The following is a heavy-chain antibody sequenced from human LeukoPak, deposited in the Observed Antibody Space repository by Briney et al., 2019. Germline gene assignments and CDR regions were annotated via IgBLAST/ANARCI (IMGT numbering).Heavy chain of an antibody. V-gene: IGHV4-59*01. Sequence: SETLSLTCTVSGASISSYYWSWIRQPPGKGLEWIGNIYYSGSTNYNPSLKSRVTISVDTSKSLFSLRLSSVTAADTAVYYCAREYCGGDCYSYYFDYWGQGTLVTVSS. J-gene: IGHJ4*02. CDR1: GASISSYY. CDR3: AREYCGGDCYSYYFDY. D-gene: IGHD2-21*02. CDR2: IYYSGST.